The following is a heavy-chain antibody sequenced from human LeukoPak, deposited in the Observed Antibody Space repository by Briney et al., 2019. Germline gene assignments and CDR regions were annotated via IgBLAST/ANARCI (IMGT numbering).Heavy chain of an antibody. V-gene: IGHV3-48*02. Sequence: PGGSLRLSCVGSGFNFDNYYMSWVRQAPGKGLEWVSYISSSSSTIYYADSVKGRFTISRDNAKNSLYLQMNSLRDEDTAVYYCARENSYDYGDYILAEYFQHWGQGTLVTVSS. CDR3: ARENSYDYGDYILAEYFQH. J-gene: IGHJ1*01. CDR1: GFNFDNYY. CDR2: ISSSSSTI. D-gene: IGHD4-17*01.